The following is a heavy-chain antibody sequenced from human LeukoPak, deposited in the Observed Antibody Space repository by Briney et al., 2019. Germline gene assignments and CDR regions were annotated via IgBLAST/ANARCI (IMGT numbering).Heavy chain of an antibody. V-gene: IGHV4-59*01. CDR1: GGSISSYY. J-gene: IGHJ4*02. CDR3: ASKYYDILTGSLIDS. CDR2: IYYSGST. Sequence: SETLSLTCTVSGGSISSYYWSWIRQPPGKGLEWIGYIYYSGSTNYNPSLKSRVTISVDTSKNQFSLKLSSVTAADTAVYYCASKYYDILTGSLIDSWGQGTLVTVSS. D-gene: IGHD3-9*01.